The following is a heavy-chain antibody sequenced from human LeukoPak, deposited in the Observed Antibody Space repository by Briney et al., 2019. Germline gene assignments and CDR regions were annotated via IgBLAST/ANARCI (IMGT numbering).Heavy chain of an antibody. V-gene: IGHV3-66*01. CDR1: GFPVSDNY. D-gene: IGHD5-24*01. Sequence: GGSLRLSCAASGFPVSDNYMSWVRQAPGKGLEWVSIIYSDGTTYYADSVKGRFTISRDNSKNSLYLQMNSLRAEDTAVYYCARVTRVATILWGPGTLVTVSS. CDR2: IYSDGTT. CDR3: ARVTRVATIL. J-gene: IGHJ4*02.